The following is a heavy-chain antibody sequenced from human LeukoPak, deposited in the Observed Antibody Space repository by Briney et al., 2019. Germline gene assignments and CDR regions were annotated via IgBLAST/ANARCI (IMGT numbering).Heavy chain of an antibody. CDR2: IYYSGST. D-gene: IGHD5-12*01. J-gene: IGHJ4*02. CDR1: GGSISSGDYY. CDR3: ARERGWLRYYFDY. Sequence: SETLSLTCTVSGGSISSGDYYWSWIRQPPGKGLEWIGYIYYSGSTYYNPSLKSRVTISVDTSKNQFSLKLSSVTAADTAVYYCARERGWLRYYFDYWGQGTLVTVSS. V-gene: IGHV4-30-4*01.